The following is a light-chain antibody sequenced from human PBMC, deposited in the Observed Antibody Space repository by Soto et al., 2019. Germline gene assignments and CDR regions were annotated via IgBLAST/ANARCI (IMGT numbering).Light chain of an antibody. V-gene: IGKV3-20*01. CDR1: QSVSRNY. J-gene: IGKJ4*01. CDR2: GAS. CDR3: QQYVTSPLT. Sequence: EIVLTQSPGTLALSPGERATLSCRASQSVSRNYLAWYQQKSGQAPRLLIYGASSRSTDIPDRFSGSGSGTDFTLTISRLEPEDFAVYYCQQYVTSPLTVGGGTKVDSK.